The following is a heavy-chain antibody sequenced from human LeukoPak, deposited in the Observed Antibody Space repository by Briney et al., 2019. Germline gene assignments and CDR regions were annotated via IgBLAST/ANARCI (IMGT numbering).Heavy chain of an antibody. CDR2: IYYSGST. CDR3: ARQRIAGAATGRAFDI. J-gene: IGHJ3*02. V-gene: IGHV4-39*01. CDR1: GASITSDSYY. D-gene: IGHD6-13*01. Sequence: SETLSLTCTLPGASITSDSYYWGWIRQPPGKGLEWIGSIYYSGSTYYNPSLKSRVTVSVDTSKNQFSLKLSSVTAADTAVYYCARQRIAGAATGRAFDIWGQGTMVTVS.